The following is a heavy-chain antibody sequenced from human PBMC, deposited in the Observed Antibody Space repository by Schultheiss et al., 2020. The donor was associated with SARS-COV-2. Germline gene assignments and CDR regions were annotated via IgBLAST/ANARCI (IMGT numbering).Heavy chain of an antibody. CDR2: VSSSSGYI. CDR3: AKGQRARWVAGTPFDY. CDR1: GFTFSDYS. J-gene: IGHJ4*02. Sequence: GGSLRLSCAASGFTFSDYSMNWVRQAPGKGLEWVSSVSSSSGYIYYADSVKGRFTISRDNAKNSLYLQMNSLRAEDTAVYYCAKGQRARWVAGTPFDYWGQGTLVTVSS. D-gene: IGHD6-19*01. V-gene: IGHV3-21*04.